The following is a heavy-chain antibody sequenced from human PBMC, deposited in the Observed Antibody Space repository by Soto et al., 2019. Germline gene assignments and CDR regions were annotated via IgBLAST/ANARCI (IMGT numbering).Heavy chain of an antibody. CDR3: ARGNQYYYGSGSYYNNWFDP. Sequence: PSETLSLTCAVYGGSFSGYSWSWIRQPPGKGLEWIGEINHSGSTNYNPSLKSRVTISVDTSKNQFSLKLSSVTAADTAVYYCARGNQYYYGSGSYYNNWFDPWGQGTLVTVSS. V-gene: IGHV4-34*01. CDR2: INHSGST. CDR1: GGSFSGYS. D-gene: IGHD3-10*01. J-gene: IGHJ5*02.